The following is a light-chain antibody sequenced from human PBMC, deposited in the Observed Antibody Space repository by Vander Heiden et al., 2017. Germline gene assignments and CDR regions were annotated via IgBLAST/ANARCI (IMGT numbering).Light chain of an antibody. CDR1: LDITNY. J-gene: IGKJ5*01. V-gene: IGKV1-33*01. CDR3: QQYDYLPPT. Sequence: DIQMTQSPSSLYASVGDKITITCQASLDITNYLNWYQQKPGKAPKLLIYDASNLETGVPSRFSGSGSGTHFTFTISSLQPEDFATYYCQQYDYLPPTFGQGTRLEIK. CDR2: DAS.